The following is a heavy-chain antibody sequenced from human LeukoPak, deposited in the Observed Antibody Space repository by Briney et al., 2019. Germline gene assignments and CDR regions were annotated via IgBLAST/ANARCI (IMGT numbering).Heavy chain of an antibody. Sequence: PGGSLRLSCAASGFTFSSYWMSWVRQAPGKGLEWVANIKQDGSEKYYVDSVKGRFTIFRDNAKNSLYLQMNSLRAEDTAVYYCARDQNKGDFWSGYDYYFDYWGQGTLVTVSS. V-gene: IGHV3-7*01. D-gene: IGHD3-3*01. J-gene: IGHJ4*02. CDR1: GFTFSSYW. CDR3: ARDQNKGDFWSGYDYYFDY. CDR2: IKQDGSEK.